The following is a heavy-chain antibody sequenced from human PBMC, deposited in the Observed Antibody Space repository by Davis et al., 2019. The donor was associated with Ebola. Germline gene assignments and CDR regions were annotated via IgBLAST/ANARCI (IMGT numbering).Heavy chain of an antibody. Sequence: SVKVSCKASGYTFTSYYMHWVRQAPGQGLEWMGGIIPIFGTANYAQKFQGRVTITADKSTSTAYMELSSLRSEDTAVYYCARSVVHDFWSGYYILYYYGMDVWGQGTTVTVSS. V-gene: IGHV1-69*06. CDR2: IIPIFGTA. D-gene: IGHD3-3*01. CDR3: ARSVVHDFWSGYYILYYYGMDV. CDR1: GYTFTSYY. J-gene: IGHJ6*02.